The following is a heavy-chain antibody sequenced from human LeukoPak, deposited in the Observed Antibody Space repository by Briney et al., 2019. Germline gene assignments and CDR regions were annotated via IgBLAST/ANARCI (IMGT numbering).Heavy chain of an antibody. V-gene: IGHV3-11*01. CDR3: ARNHPSRNDGWPLFDS. D-gene: IGHD1-1*01. Sequence: GGSLRLSCAVSGFTFSDYYMSWNRQAPGKRPEWLSYISSSGKTIYYADSVKGRFTISRDNAKNSLYLQINSLRAEDTAVYFCARNHPSRNDGWPLFDSWGRGTLVTVSS. J-gene: IGHJ4*02. CDR2: ISSSGKTI. CDR1: GFTFSDYY.